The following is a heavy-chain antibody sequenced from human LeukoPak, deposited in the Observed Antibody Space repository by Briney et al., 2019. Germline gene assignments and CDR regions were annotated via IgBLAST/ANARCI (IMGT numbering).Heavy chain of an antibody. Sequence: ASVKVSCKASGYTFTSYGITWVRQATGQGLEWMGWMNPNSGNTGYAQKFQGRVTMTRNTSISTAYMELSSLRSEDTAVYYCAREPITMVRGRGTFDPWGQGTLVTVSS. CDR3: AREPITMVRGRGTFDP. CDR2: MNPNSGNT. CDR1: GYTFTSYG. J-gene: IGHJ5*02. D-gene: IGHD3-10*01. V-gene: IGHV1-8*02.